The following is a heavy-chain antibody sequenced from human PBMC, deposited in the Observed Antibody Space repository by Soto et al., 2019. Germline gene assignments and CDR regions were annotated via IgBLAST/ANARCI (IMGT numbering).Heavy chain of an antibody. CDR3: ARDSYCSGGSCYSYGWFDP. D-gene: IGHD2-15*01. CDR2: IYHSGST. CDR1: GYSIGSGYY. Sequence: SETLSLTCAVSGYSIGSGYYWGWIRQPPGKGLEWIGSIYHSGSTYYNPSLKSRVTISVDTSKNQFSLKLSSVTAADAAVYYCARDSYCSGGSCYSYGWFDPWRQGTLVTVSS. J-gene: IGHJ5*02. V-gene: IGHV4-38-2*02.